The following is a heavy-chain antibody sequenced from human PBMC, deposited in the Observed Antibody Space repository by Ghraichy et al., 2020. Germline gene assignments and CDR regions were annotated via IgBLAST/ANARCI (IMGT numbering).Heavy chain of an antibody. CDR3: ARASSVVRFYYYAGLDV. J-gene: IGHJ6*02. V-gene: IGHV3-48*02. Sequence: GGSLRLSCVGSGFTFDGYNMNWVRQSPGKGLEWVASISSSSRSIFYADSVKDRFTVSRDNAQNSLYLQMKSLRDEDTAVYFCARASSVVRFYYYAGLDVWGQGTTVTVSS. CDR1: GFTFDGYN. D-gene: IGHD4-23*01. CDR2: ISSSSRSI.